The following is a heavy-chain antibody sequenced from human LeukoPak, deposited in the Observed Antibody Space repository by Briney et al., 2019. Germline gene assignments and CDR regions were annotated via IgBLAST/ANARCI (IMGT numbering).Heavy chain of an antibody. D-gene: IGHD4-11*01. CDR1: EFSVGSNY. CDR2: IYSGGST. J-gene: IGHJ4*02. Sequence: GGSLRLSCAASEFSVGSNYMTWVRQAPGKGLEWVSLIYSGGSTYYADSVKGRFTISRDNSKNTLYLQMNSLRAEDTAVYYCAKPYSNYPYFDYWGQGTLVTVSS. V-gene: IGHV3-66*01. CDR3: AKPYSNYPYFDY.